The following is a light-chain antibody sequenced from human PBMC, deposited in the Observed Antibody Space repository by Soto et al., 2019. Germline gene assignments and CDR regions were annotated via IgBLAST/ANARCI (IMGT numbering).Light chain of an antibody. Sequence: EIVLTQSPGTLSLSPGGRATLSCRASQSVTSSYLAWYQQKPGQAPRLLIYGASSRATGIPDRFSGSGSGTDFTLTISRLEPEDFAGYFCQQYGTSPLTFGGGTQVEIK. CDR3: QQYGTSPLT. J-gene: IGKJ4*01. CDR2: GAS. V-gene: IGKV3-20*01. CDR1: QSVTSSY.